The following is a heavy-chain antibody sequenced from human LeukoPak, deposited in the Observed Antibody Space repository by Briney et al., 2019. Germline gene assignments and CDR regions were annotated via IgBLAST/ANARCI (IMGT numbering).Heavy chain of an antibody. CDR3: ARDEGLAAAGAFDY. CDR1: GFTFDDYG. Sequence: GGSLRLSCAASGFTFDDYGMSWVRQAPGKGLELGAGINWNGGSTGYADSVKGRFTISSDNAKTSLYLQMNSLRAEATALYYCARDEGLAAAGAFDYWGQGTLVTVSS. V-gene: IGHV3-20*04. CDR2: INWNGGST. D-gene: IGHD6-13*01. J-gene: IGHJ4*02.